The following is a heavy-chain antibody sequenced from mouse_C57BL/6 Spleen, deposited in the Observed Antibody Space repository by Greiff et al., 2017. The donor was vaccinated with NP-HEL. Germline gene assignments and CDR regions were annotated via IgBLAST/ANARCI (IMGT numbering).Heavy chain of an antibody. CDR3: ARSAGRSSYYAMGY. V-gene: IGHV1-53*01. CDR2: INPSNGGT. D-gene: IGHD1-1*01. CDR1: GYTFTSYW. Sequence: QVQLQQPGTELVKPGASVKLSCKASGYTFTSYWMHWVKQRPGQGLEWIGNINPSNGGTTSNEKFTRKATLTVDKSSSTAYLQLSSLTSEDSAVYYCARSAGRSSYYAMGYWGQGTSVTVAS. J-gene: IGHJ4*01.